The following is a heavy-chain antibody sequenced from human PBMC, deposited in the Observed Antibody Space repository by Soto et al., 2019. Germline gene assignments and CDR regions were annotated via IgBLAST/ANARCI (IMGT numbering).Heavy chain of an antibody. J-gene: IGHJ6*03. D-gene: IGHD1-7*01. Sequence: GESLKISCKGSGYSFTNYWIGWVRQMPGKGLEWMGIVYPGDSDTRYSPSFQGQVTISADKSISTAYLQWSSLKASDTAMFYCARLKAWNYASYYMDVWGTGTTVTVSS. V-gene: IGHV5-51*01. CDR3: ARLKAWNYASYYMDV. CDR1: GYSFTNYW. CDR2: VYPGDSDT.